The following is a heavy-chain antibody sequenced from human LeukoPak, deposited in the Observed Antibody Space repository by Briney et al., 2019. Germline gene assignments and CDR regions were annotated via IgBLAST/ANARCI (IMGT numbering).Heavy chain of an antibody. D-gene: IGHD3-22*01. J-gene: IGHJ4*02. Sequence: WASVKVSCKASGYTFTGYYMHWVRQAPGQGLEWMGWINPNSGGTNYAQKFQGRVTMTRDTSISTAYMELSRLRSDDMAVYYCARAEAYYYDSSGYLSNDYWGQGTLVTVSS. CDR3: ARAEAYYYDSSGYLSNDY. CDR2: INPNSGGT. CDR1: GYTFTGYY. V-gene: IGHV1-2*02.